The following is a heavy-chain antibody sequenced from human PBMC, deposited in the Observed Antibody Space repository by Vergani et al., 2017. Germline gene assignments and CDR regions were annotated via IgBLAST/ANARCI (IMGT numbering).Heavy chain of an antibody. CDR2: ISSSGSTI. V-gene: IGHV3-48*03. J-gene: IGHJ2*01. Sequence: EVQLVESGGGLVQPGGSLRLSCAASGFTFSSYEMNWVRQAPGKGLEWVSYISSSGSTIYYADSVKGRFTISRDNAKNSLYLHMNSLRAEDTAVYYCAGTYYYDSSGYYPHWYFDLWGRGTLVTVSA. CDR1: GFTFSSYE. D-gene: IGHD3-22*01. CDR3: AGTYYYDSSGYYPHWYFDL.